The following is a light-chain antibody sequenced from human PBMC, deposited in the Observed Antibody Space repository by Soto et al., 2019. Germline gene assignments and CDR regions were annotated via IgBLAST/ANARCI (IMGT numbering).Light chain of an antibody. CDR2: GAS. J-gene: IGKJ5*01. CDR1: QSVTSSN. CDR3: QQYGTSPQT. Sequence: EHVLTQSPGPRSLSRWERTTLXXRASQSVTSSNLAWYQQRPGQAPRLXIYGASSRATGIPDRFSGSGSGTDFTLTISRLEPEDFAVYYCQQYGTSPQTVGQGTRLEIK. V-gene: IGKV3-20*01.